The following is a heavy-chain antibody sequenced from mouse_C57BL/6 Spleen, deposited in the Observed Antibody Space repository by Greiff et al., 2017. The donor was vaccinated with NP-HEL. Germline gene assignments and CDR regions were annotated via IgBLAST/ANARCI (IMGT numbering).Heavy chain of an antibody. CDR1: GYTFTSYW. CDR3: ARRDGYYLFDD. Sequence: QVQLQQPGAELVRPGSSVKLSCKASGYTFTSYWMDWVKQRPGQGLEWIGNIYPSDSETHYNQKFKDKATLTVDKSSSTAYMQLSSLTSEDSAVYYCARRDGYYLFDDWGQGTTLTVSS. J-gene: IGHJ2*01. CDR2: IYPSDSET. V-gene: IGHV1-61*01. D-gene: IGHD2-3*01.